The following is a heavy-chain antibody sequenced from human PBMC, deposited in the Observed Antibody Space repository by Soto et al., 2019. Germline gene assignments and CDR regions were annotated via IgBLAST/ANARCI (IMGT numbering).Heavy chain of an antibody. J-gene: IGHJ5*02. CDR2: IYYSGST. V-gene: IGHV4-39*01. D-gene: IGHD4-4*01. CDR3: ARVTVTTLYNWFDP. Sequence: PSETLSLTCTVSGGPISSSSYYWGWIRQPPGKGLEWIGSIYYSGSTYYNPSLKSRVTISVDTSKNQFSLKLSSVTAADTAVYYCARVTVTTLYNWFDPWGQGTLVTVSS. CDR1: GGPISSSSYY.